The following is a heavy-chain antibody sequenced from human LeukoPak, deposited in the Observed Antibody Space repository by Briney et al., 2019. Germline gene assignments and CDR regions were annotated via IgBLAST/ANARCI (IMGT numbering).Heavy chain of an antibody. Sequence: GGSLRLSCAASGFTFDDYAMHWVRQAPGKGLEWVSLISWDGGSTYYADPVKGRFTISRDNSKNSLYLQMNSLRAEDTALYYCARGKLGGDFDYWGQGTLVTVSS. CDR2: ISWDGGST. J-gene: IGHJ4*02. V-gene: IGHV3-43D*03. CDR1: GFTFDDYA. CDR3: ARGKLGGDFDY. D-gene: IGHD1-7*01.